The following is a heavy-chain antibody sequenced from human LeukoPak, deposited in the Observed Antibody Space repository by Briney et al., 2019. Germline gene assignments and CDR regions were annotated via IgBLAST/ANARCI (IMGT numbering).Heavy chain of an antibody. V-gene: IGHV4-34*01. J-gene: IGHJ5*02. CDR1: GFTFSSYA. D-gene: IGHD2-2*01. CDR2: INHSGST. CDR3: ARAAGIVVVPAATSSPFDP. Sequence: GSLRLSCAASGFTFSSYAMSWVRQAPGKGLEWIGEINHSGSTNYNPSLKSRVTISVDTSKNQFSLKLSSVTAADTAVYYCARAAGIVVVPAATSSPFDPWGQGTLVTVSS.